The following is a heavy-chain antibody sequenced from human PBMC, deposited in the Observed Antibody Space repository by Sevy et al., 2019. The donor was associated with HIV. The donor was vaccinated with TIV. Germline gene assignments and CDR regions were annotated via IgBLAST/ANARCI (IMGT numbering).Heavy chain of an antibody. CDR3: AKYREYYQDNSGYLDF. J-gene: IGHJ4*02. CDR1: GYTLTEFS. D-gene: IGHD3-22*01. Sequence: ASVKVSCKVSGYTLTEFSTHWVRQAPGKGLEWMGRFDPENGETIYAQKFQGRVTLTEDTSTDTAYMELRSLKSEDTAIYYFAKYREYYQDNSGYLDFWGQGTLVTVSS. CDR2: FDPENGET. V-gene: IGHV1-24*01.